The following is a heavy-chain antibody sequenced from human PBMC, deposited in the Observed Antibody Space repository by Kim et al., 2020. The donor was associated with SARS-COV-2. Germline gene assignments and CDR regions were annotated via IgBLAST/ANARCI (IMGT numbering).Heavy chain of an antibody. CDR3: AREGRDPIAAAGTGGVFDY. CDR2: ISYDGSNK. V-gene: IGHV3-30-3*01. J-gene: IGHJ4*02. CDR1: GFTFSSYA. D-gene: IGHD6-13*01. Sequence: GGSLRLSCAASGFTFSSYAMHWVRQAPGKGLEWVAVISYDGSNKYYADSVKGRFTISRYNSKNTLYLQMNSLRAEDTAVYYCAREGRDPIAAAGTGGVFDYWGQGTLVTVSS.